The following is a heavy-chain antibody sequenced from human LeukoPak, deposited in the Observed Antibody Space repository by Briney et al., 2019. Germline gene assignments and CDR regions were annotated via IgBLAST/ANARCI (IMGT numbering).Heavy chain of an antibody. CDR1: GGSISSYY. CDR3: ARHLRTFWGIDY. Sequence: SETLSLTCTVSGGSISSYYWSWIRQPPGKGLEWIGYVYYSGSTNYNPSLKSRVIISLDTSKNQLSLELNSVTAADTAVYYCARHLRTFWGIDYWGQGTLVTVSS. CDR2: VYYSGST. V-gene: IGHV4-59*08. D-gene: IGHD7-27*01. J-gene: IGHJ4*02.